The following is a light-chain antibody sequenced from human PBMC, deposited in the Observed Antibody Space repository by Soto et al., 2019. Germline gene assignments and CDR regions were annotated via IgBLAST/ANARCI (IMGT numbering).Light chain of an antibody. CDR1: QSVSSSY. Sequence: EIVLTQSPGTLSLSPGERATLSCRASQSVSSSYLAWYQQKPGQAPRLLIYGASSRATGIPDRLSGSGSGTDFTLTISRLEPEDFAVYYCQQYGSSPWAFGPGTKVDIK. CDR2: GAS. V-gene: IGKV3-20*01. CDR3: QQYGSSPWA. J-gene: IGKJ3*01.